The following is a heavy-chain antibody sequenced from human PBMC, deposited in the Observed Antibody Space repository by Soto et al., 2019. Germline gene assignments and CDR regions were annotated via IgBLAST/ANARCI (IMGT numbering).Heavy chain of an antibody. J-gene: IGHJ5*02. D-gene: IGHD2-15*01. Sequence: ASVKVSCKASGYTFTNYYMHWVRQAPGQGLEWMGVINPSSGTTTYAQKFQGRVAMTGDTSTSTVYMELSSLRSEDTAVYYCARADTRTWFAPWGQGTLVTVSS. CDR3: ARADTRTWFAP. CDR2: INPSSGTT. CDR1: GYTFTNYY. V-gene: IGHV1-46*03.